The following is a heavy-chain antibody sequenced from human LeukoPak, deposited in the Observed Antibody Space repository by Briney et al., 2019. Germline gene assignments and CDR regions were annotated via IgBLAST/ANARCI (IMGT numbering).Heavy chain of an antibody. V-gene: IGHV3-30*02. CDR1: GFTLSSYG. D-gene: IGHD6-19*01. CDR2: IRYDGSNK. CDR3: AKDRIAVAGGEAFDI. J-gene: IGHJ3*02. Sequence: PGGSLRLSCAASGFTLSSYGMHWVRQAPGRGLEWVAFIRYDGSNKYYADSVKGRFTISRDNSKNMLYLQMNSLRAEDTAVYYCAKDRIAVAGGEAFDIWGQGTMVTVSS.